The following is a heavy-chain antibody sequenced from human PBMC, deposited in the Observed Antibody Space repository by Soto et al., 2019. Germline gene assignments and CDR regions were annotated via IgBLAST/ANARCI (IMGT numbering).Heavy chain of an antibody. CDR3: VRDLVGSRGYLGQ. D-gene: IGHD3-22*01. Sequence: GGSLRLSCAASGFTFSSYSMNWVRQTPGKGLEWVSSISSSSSYIYYADSVKGRFTVSRDNAKNSLYLQMNSLRADDTAVYYCVRDLVGSRGYLGQWGQGTQVTVSS. CDR1: GFTFSSYS. J-gene: IGHJ4*02. CDR2: ISSSSSYI. V-gene: IGHV3-21*04.